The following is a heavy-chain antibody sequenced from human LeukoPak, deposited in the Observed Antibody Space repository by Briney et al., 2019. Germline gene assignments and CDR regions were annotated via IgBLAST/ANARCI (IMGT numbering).Heavy chain of an antibody. CDR2: IYYSGST. D-gene: IGHD3-22*01. CDR1: GGSISSYY. J-gene: IGHJ4*02. Sequence: PETLSLTCTVSGGSISSYYWSWIRQPPGKGLEWIGYIYYSGSTNYNPSLKSRVTISVDTSKNQFSLKLSSVTAADTAVYYCARQQTDYYDSSGYYYNLYYFDYWGQGTLVTVSS. CDR3: ARQQTDYYDSSGYYYNLYYFDY. V-gene: IGHV4-59*01.